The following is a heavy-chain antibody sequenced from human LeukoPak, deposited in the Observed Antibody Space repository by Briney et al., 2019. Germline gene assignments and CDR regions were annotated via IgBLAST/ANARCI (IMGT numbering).Heavy chain of an antibody. CDR3: AREARDYDFWSGYYTVEKFDP. Sequence: PSETLSLTCTVSGGSISSGDYYWSWIRQPPGKGLEWIGYIYYSGSTYYNPSLKSRVTISVDTSKSQFSLKLSSVTAADTAVYYCAREARDYDFWSGYYTVEKFDPWGQGTLVTVSS. CDR1: GGSISSGDYY. V-gene: IGHV4-30-4*08. J-gene: IGHJ5*02. D-gene: IGHD3-3*01. CDR2: IYYSGST.